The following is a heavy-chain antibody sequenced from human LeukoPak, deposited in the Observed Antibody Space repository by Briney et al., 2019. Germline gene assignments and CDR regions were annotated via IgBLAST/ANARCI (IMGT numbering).Heavy chain of an antibody. CDR2: ISSSGANI. CDR1: GFTFSSYS. D-gene: IGHD3-3*01. V-gene: IGHV3-48*04. J-gene: IGHJ6*03. CDR3: ARGVLDYFQYMDV. Sequence: GGSLRLSCAASGFTFSSYSMNWIRQAPGKGLQWVSYISSSGANIHYADSVKGRFTISRDNAKDSLFLQMNSLRAEDTAVYYCARGVLDYFQYMDVWGKGTTVTVSS.